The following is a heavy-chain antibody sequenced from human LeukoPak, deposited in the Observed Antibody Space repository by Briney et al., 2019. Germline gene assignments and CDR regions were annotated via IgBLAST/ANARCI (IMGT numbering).Heavy chain of an antibody. CDR3: AKPFYSDYDSHFDY. D-gene: IGHD5-12*01. J-gene: IGHJ4*02. CDR2: ISGSGDGT. Sequence: LSGGSLRLSCAASGFTFSNYAMSWVRQAPGKGLEWVSAISGSGDGTYSADSVKGRFTISRDNSKNTLYLQMNSLRAEDTAVYYCAKPFYSDYDSHFDYWGQGTLVTVSS. CDR1: GFTFSNYA. V-gene: IGHV3-23*01.